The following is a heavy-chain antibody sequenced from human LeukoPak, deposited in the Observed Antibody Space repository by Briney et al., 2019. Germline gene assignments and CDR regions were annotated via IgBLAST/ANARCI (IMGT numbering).Heavy chain of an antibody. D-gene: IGHD2-2*01. J-gene: IGHJ5*02. CDR1: GYTFTGYY. V-gene: IGHV1-2*02. CDR2: INPNSGGT. CDR3: ARVPTAIGWFDP. Sequence: ASVKVSCKASGYTFTGYYMHWVRQAAGQGVEWMGWINPNSGGTNYAQKFQGRVTMTRDTSISTAYMELSRLRSDDTAVYYCARVPTAIGWFDPWGQGTLVIVSS.